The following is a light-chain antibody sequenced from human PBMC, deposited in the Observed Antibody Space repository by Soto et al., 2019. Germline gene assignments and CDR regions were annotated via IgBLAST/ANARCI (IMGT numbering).Light chain of an antibody. Sequence: EVVLTQSPATLSLSPGERATLSCRASQSISTYLAWYQQKSGQAPRLLIYDASTRATGIPARFSGSGSGTDFTLTINSIEPEDFAVYYCQQRSNWPGYTFGQGTRLEIK. CDR2: DAS. V-gene: IGKV3-11*01. CDR3: QQRSNWPGYT. CDR1: QSISTY. J-gene: IGKJ2*01.